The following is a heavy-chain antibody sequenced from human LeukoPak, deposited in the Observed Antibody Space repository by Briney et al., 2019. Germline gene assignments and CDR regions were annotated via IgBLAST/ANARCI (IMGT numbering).Heavy chain of an antibody. J-gene: IGHJ4*02. Sequence: GASVKVSCKASGGTFSSYAISWVRQAPGQGLEWMGGIIPIFGTANYAQKFQGRVTITADESTSTAYMELSSLRSEDTAVYYCARDGYSGYDWFDYWGQGTLVTASS. CDR1: GGTFSSYA. CDR3: ARDGYSGYDWFDY. V-gene: IGHV1-69*13. D-gene: IGHD5-12*01. CDR2: IIPIFGTA.